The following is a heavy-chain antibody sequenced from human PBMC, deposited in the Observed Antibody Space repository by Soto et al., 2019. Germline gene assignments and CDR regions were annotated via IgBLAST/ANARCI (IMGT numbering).Heavy chain of an antibody. V-gene: IGHV2-5*01. CDR1: GFSLSTSGVG. CDR3: AHRRGTGYSYGLNWFDP. J-gene: IGHJ5*02. Sequence: SGPTLVNPTQTLTLTCTFSGFSLSTSGVGVGWIRQPPGKALEWLALIYWSDDKRYSPSLKSRLTITKDTSKNQVVLTMTNMDPVDAATYYCAHRRGTGYSYGLNWFDPWGQGTLVTVSS. CDR2: IYWSDDK. D-gene: IGHD5-18*01.